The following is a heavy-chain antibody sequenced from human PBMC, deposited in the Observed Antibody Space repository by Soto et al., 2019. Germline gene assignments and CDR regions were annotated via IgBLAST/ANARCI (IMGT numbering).Heavy chain of an antibody. V-gene: IGHV3-23*01. CDR3: AXXXXXYSSGWYAGPHYYMDV. Sequence: GGSLRLSCAASGFTFSSYAMSWVRQAPGKGLEWVSAISGSGGSTYYADSVKGRFTISRDNSKNTLYLQMNXLRPXDXXXXYXAXXXXXYSSGWYAGPHYYMDVWGKGTTVTVS. D-gene: IGHD6-19*01. J-gene: IGHJ6*03. CDR2: ISGSGGST. CDR1: GFTFSSYA.